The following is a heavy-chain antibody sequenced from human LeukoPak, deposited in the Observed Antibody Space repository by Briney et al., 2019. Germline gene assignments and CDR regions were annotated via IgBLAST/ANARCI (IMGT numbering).Heavy chain of an antibody. Sequence: PGRSLRLSCAASGFTFDDYAMHWVRQAPGKGLEWVSGISWNSGSIGYADSVKGRFTISRDNAKNSLYLQMNSLRAEDTALYYCAKDSGGVLWFGEFIDYWGQGTLVTVSS. V-gene: IGHV3-9*01. CDR3: AKDSGGVLWFGEFIDY. J-gene: IGHJ4*02. D-gene: IGHD3-10*01. CDR1: GFTFDDYA. CDR2: ISWNSGSI.